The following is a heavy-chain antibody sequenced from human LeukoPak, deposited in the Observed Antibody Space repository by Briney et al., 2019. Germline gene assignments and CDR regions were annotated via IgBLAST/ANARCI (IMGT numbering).Heavy chain of an antibody. J-gene: IGHJ4*02. V-gene: IGHV4-59*01. D-gene: IGHD3-10*01. CDR2: VHYSGST. Sequence: SETLSLTCTVSGVSISTYYWSWIRQPPGKGLEWIGYVHYSGSTNYNPSLKSRVTISVDTSKNQFSLRLSSLTAADTAVYYCANFAGFGYGPPSDYWGQGTRVTVSS. CDR1: GVSISTYY. CDR3: ANFAGFGYGPPSDY.